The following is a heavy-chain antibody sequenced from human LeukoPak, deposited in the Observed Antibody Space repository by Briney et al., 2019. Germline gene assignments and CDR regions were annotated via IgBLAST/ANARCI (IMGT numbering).Heavy chain of an antibody. V-gene: IGHV3-64*01. J-gene: IGHJ5*02. Sequence: PGGSLRLSCAASGFTFSSYAMHWVRQAPGKGLEYVSAISSNGGSTYYANSVKGRFTISRDNSKNTLYLQMNSLRAEDTAIYYCAKDGTGSYPNWFDPWGQGTLVTVSS. CDR1: GFTFSSYA. D-gene: IGHD3-10*01. CDR3: AKDGTGSYPNWFDP. CDR2: ISSNGGST.